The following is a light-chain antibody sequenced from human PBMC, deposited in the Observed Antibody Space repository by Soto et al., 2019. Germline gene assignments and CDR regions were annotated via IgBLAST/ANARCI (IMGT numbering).Light chain of an antibody. CDR2: GAS. J-gene: IGKJ2*01. Sequence: EIVLTQSPGTLSWSPGERATLSCRASQSVSSSYLAWYQQKPGQAPRLLIYGASSRATGIPDRFSGSGSGTDFTLTISRLEPEDFAVYYCQQYGSSFGQGTKLEIK. V-gene: IGKV3-20*01. CDR1: QSVSSSY. CDR3: QQYGSS.